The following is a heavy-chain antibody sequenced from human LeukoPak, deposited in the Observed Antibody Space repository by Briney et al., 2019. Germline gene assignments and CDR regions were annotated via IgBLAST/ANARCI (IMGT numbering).Heavy chain of an antibody. Sequence: PSEALSLTCAVCGGSFSGYYWSWIRQPPGKGLEWIGYIYYSGSGSTNYNPSLKSRATISVDTSKNQFSLKLSAVTAADTAVYYCARVDYGVLGPWGQGTLVTVSS. CDR3: ARVDYGVLGP. CDR1: GGSFSGYY. J-gene: IGHJ5*02. D-gene: IGHD4-17*01. CDR2: IYYSGSGST. V-gene: IGHV4-59*12.